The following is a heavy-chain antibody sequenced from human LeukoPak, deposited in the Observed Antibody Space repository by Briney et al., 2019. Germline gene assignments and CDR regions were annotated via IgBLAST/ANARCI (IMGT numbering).Heavy chain of an antibody. CDR2: IYTSGST. CDR1: GFTFSNAW. Sequence: PGGSLRLSCAASGFTFSNAWMSWVRQAPGKGLEWIGRIYTSGSTNYNPSLKSRVTISVDTSKNQFSLKLSSVTAADTAVYYCARFQFGEFALFDYWGQGTLVTVSS. CDR3: ARFQFGEFALFDY. V-gene: IGHV4-4*08. D-gene: IGHD3-10*01. J-gene: IGHJ4*02.